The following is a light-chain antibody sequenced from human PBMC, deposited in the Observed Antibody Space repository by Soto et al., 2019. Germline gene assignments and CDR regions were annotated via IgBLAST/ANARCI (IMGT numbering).Light chain of an antibody. CDR1: QSVSSN. Sequence: EIVMTQSPATLSVSPGERATLSCRASQSVSSNLAWYQQKPSQAPRLLIYGASTRATGIPARFSGSGSGTEFTLTISSLQSEDFAVYYCQQYNNWPPFTLGPGTKVDIK. CDR2: GAS. V-gene: IGKV3-15*01. CDR3: QQYNNWPPFT. J-gene: IGKJ3*01.